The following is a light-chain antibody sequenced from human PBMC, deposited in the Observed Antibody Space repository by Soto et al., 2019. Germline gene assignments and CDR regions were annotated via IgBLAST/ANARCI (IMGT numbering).Light chain of an antibody. J-gene: IGKJ3*01. Sequence: EIVMTQSPATLSVSPGERATLSCRASESVSSNLAWYQQKPGQAPRLLIYRASTRATGIPARFSGSGSGTEFTLTISSMQSEDFAVYYCQQYNNWPVMVGPGTNVNIK. CDR3: QQYNNWPVM. CDR1: ESVSSN. CDR2: RAS. V-gene: IGKV3-15*01.